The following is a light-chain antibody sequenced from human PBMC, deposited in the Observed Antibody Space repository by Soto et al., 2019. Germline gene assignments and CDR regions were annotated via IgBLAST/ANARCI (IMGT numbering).Light chain of an antibody. Sequence: IQMTQSPSTLSASVADRVTITCRASPSTSSWLAWYQEKPGKAPNLLIYDASSLESGVPSRFSGSGSVTEFTLTISSLQPDDLAPYYCQPYCSYPYSFGQGTKLEIK. CDR1: PSTSSW. J-gene: IGKJ2*01. CDR2: DAS. V-gene: IGKV1-5*01. CDR3: QPYCSYPYS.